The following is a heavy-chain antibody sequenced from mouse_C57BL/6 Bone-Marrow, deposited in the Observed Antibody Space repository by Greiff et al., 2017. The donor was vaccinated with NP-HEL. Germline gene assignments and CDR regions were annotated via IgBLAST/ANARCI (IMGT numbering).Heavy chain of an antibody. CDR1: GFTFSDYG. V-gene: IGHV5-17*01. CDR2: ISSGSSTI. Sequence: EVHLVESGGGLVKPGGSLKLSCAASGFTFSDYGMHWVRQAPEKGLEWVAYISSGSSTIYYADTVKGRFTISRDNAKNTLFLQMTSLRSEDTAMYYCARSLYYYGAYWGQGTTLTVSS. J-gene: IGHJ2*01. CDR3: ARSLYYYGAY. D-gene: IGHD1-3*01.